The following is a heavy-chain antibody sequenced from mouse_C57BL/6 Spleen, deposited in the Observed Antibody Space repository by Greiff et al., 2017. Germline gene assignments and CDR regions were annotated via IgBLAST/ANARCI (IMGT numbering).Heavy chain of an antibody. CDR3: ARGPFITTVVATRYFDV. CDR1: GYSFTGYY. Sequence: VQLQQSGPELVKPGASVKISCKASGYSFTGYYMNWVKQSPEKSLEWIGEINPSTGGTTYNQKFKAKATLTVDKSSSTAYMQLKSLTSEDSAVYYWARGPFITTVVATRYFDVWGTGTTVTVAS. J-gene: IGHJ1*03. CDR2: INPSTGGT. D-gene: IGHD1-1*01. V-gene: IGHV1-42*01.